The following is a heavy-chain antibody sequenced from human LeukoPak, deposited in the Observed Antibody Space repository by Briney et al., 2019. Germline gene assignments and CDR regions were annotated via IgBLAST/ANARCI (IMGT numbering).Heavy chain of an antibody. CDR3: ARGFHTYYYDSSGPNAGY. J-gene: IGHJ4*02. CDR2: ISAYNGNT. Sequence: ASVEVSCKASGYTFTSYGISWVRQAPGQGLEWMGWISAYNGNTNYAQKLQGRVTMTTDTSTSTAYMELRSLRSDDTAVYYCARGFHTYYYDSSGPNAGYWGQGTLVTVSS. CDR1: GYTFTSYG. V-gene: IGHV1-18*01. D-gene: IGHD3-22*01.